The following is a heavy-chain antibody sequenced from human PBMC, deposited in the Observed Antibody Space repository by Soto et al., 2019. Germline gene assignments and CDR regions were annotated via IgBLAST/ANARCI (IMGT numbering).Heavy chain of an antibody. J-gene: IGHJ3*02. D-gene: IGHD2-15*01. V-gene: IGHV4-39*01. CDR1: GGSISSSNYY. CDR3: ASSIYCSGGSCSI. CDR2: IYYTGST. Sequence: SETLSLPCSVSGGSISSSNYYWGWIRQPPGQGLEWIANIYYTGSTDYNPALRSRVTISVDTSKNQFSLKLGSVTAADTAVYYCASSIYCSGGSCSIWGQGTMVTVSS.